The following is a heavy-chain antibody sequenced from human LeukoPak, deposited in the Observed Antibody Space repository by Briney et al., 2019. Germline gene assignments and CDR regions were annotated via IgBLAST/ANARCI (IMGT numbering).Heavy chain of an antibody. CDR3: AKDAHVLLWFGSMDV. V-gene: IGHV3-9*01. D-gene: IGHD3-10*01. CDR1: GFTFDDYA. CDR2: ISWNSGSI. J-gene: IGHJ6*03. Sequence: GGSLRLSCAASGFTFDDYAMHWVRQAPGKGLEWVSGISWNSGSIGYADSVKGRFTISRDNAKNSLYLQMNSLRAEDTALYYCAKDAHVLLWFGSMDVWGKGTTATVSS.